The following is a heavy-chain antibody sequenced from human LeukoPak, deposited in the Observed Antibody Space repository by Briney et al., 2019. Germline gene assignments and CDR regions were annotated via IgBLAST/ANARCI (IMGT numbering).Heavy chain of an antibody. CDR1: GFTFSFYG. Sequence: GGTLRLTCAVSGFTFSFYGMNWVRQAPGKGLEWVSFISSSSSYIYYADSMKGRFTISRDNAKNSLYLQMNSLRVEDTAVYFCVKSIVTVGGSIFDSWGQGTLVTVSS. V-gene: IGHV3-21*01. D-gene: IGHD1-26*01. J-gene: IGHJ5*01. CDR2: ISSSSSYI. CDR3: VKSIVTVGGSIFDS.